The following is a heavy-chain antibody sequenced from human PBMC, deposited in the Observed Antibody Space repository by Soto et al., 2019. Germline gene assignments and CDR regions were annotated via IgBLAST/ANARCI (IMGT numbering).Heavy chain of an antibody. CDR1: GYSFTSYW. Sequence: GESLKISCKGSGYSFTSYWIGWVRQMHGKGLEWMGIIYPGDSDTRYSPSFQGQVTISADKSISTAYLQWSSLKASDTAMYYCARHRHSGYDGYYYYYGMDVWGQGTTVTVSS. V-gene: IGHV5-51*01. CDR3: ARHRHSGYDGYYYYYGMDV. CDR2: IYPGDSDT. J-gene: IGHJ6*02. D-gene: IGHD5-12*01.